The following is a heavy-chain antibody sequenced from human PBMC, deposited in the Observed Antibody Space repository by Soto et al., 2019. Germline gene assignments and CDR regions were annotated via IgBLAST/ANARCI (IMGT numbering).Heavy chain of an antibody. D-gene: IGHD2-21*02. J-gene: IGHJ3*01. CDR2: TFNFSPNL. CDR3: ARGDRGAFDL. Sequence: PGGSLRLSCAASGSTLNMYSINWVRQAPGKGLEWVSSTFNFSPNLYYADSVKGRFTISWDITKRSLYLQMNSLRAEDTAVYYCARGDRGAFDLWGQGTMVTVSS. V-gene: IGHV3-21*01. CDR1: GSTLNMYS.